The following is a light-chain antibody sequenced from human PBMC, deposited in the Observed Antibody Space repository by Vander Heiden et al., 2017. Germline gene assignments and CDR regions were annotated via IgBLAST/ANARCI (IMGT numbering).Light chain of an antibody. J-gene: IGKJ5*01. CDR3: QQYGSSPPIT. V-gene: IGKV3D-20*01. Sequence: ELVLTQSPATLSLSPGERATLSCGASQSVSSSYLAWYQQKPGLAPRLLIYDASSRATGIPDRFSGSGYGTDFTLTISRREPEDFAVYYCQQYGSSPPITFGQGTQLEIK. CDR2: DAS. CDR1: QSVSSSY.